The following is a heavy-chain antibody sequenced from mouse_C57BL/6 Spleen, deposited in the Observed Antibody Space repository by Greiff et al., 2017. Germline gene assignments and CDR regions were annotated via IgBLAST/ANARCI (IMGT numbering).Heavy chain of an antibody. V-gene: IGHV1-62-2*01. D-gene: IGHD1-1*01. CDR1: GYTFTEYT. CDR2: FYPGSGSI. CDR3: ARHEVPYYYGSPYAMDY. J-gene: IGHJ4*01. Sequence: SGAELVKPGASVKLSCKASGYTFTEYTIHWVKQRSGQGLEWIGWFYPGSGSIKYNEKFKDKATLTADTSSSTVYMELSRLTSEDSAVYFCARHEVPYYYGSPYAMDYWGKGTSVTVSS.